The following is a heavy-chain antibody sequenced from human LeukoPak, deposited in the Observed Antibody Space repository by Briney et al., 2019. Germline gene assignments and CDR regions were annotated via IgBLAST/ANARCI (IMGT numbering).Heavy chain of an antibody. Sequence: GASVKVSCQASGYTLTGPYIHWIRQAPGQGLEWLGWINPSSGDTNYAQSFLGRVTMTRDTSINTANMELRGLTLDDTAVYYCARDRGSGWTTDVWGQGTTVTVSS. V-gene: IGHV1-2*02. CDR3: ARDRGSGWTTDV. J-gene: IGHJ6*02. CDR2: INPSSGDT. CDR1: GYTLTGPY. D-gene: IGHD6-19*01.